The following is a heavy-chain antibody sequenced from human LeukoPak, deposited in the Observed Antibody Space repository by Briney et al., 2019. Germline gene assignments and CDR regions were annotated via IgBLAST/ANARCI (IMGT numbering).Heavy chain of an antibody. CDR3: ARDRDFWSGYYTGRYYYYGMDV. CDR2: IKPDGSEK. V-gene: IGHV3-7*03. Sequence: GGSLRLSCAASGFTFSTYWMSWVRQAPGKGLEWVANIKPDGSEKYCVDSVKGRFTISRDNAKNSLYLQMNSLRAEDTAVYYCARDRDFWSGYYTGRYYYYGMDVWGQGTTVTVSS. J-gene: IGHJ6*02. CDR1: GFTFSTYW. D-gene: IGHD3-3*01.